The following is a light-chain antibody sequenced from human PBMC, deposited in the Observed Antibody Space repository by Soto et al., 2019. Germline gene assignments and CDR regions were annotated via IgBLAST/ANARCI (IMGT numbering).Light chain of an antibody. CDR3: QQTYSTPQP. J-gene: IGKJ5*01. CDR1: QSISRW. CDR2: IAS. Sequence: DIQMTQSPSTLPASVGDGVTPTCRASQSISRWLAWYQQKPGKVPKLLINIASSLQSGVPSRFSGSGAGTDFTLTISNVQPEDFATYYCQQTYSTPQPFGQGTRLEI. V-gene: IGKV1-39*01.